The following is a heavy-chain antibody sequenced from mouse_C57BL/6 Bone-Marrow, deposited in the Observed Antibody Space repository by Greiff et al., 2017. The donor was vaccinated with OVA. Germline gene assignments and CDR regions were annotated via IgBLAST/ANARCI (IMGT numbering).Heavy chain of an antibody. D-gene: IGHD2-12*01. CDR2: INPGSGGI. J-gene: IGHJ3*01. V-gene: IGHV1-54*01. Sequence: QVQLQQSGAELVRPGTSVKVSCKASGYAFTNYLIEWVQQRPGQGLEWIGVINPGSGGINYTEKFKGKVTLTADNSTSTAYMPLSSLTSEDPAVYFCARPYYSYYVTAYWGQGTLVTVSA. CDR1: GYAFTNYL. CDR3: ARPYYSYYVTAY.